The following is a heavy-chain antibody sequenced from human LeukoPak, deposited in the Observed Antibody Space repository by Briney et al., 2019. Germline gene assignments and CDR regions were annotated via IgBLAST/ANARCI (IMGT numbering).Heavy chain of an antibody. J-gene: IGHJ5*02. V-gene: IGHV3-66*02. CDR1: GFTVSGNY. D-gene: IGHD1-7*01. CDR2: IYSGGST. Sequence: PGGSLRLSCAASGFTVSGNYMSWVRQAPGKGLEWVSVIYSGGSTYYADSVKGRFTISRDNSKNTLYLQMNSLRAEDTAVYYCARLIITGTTEWFDPWGQGTLVTVSS. CDR3: ARLIITGTTEWFDP.